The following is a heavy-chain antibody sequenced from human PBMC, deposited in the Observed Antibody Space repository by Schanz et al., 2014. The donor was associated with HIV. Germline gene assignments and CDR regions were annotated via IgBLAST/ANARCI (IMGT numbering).Heavy chain of an antibody. Sequence: VQLVESGGGLVKPGGSLRLSCAASGFSFSDYYMSWIRQAPGKGREWVANKKQDGREKYYVDSLKGRFTISRDNAKNSLYLQMNSLRAEDTAVYYCARDRSLGYNSGSIPFDYWGQGTLVTVSS. D-gene: IGHD6-19*01. CDR3: ARDRSLGYNSGSIPFDY. J-gene: IGHJ4*02. CDR1: GFSFSDYY. CDR2: KKQDGREK. V-gene: IGHV3-7*01.